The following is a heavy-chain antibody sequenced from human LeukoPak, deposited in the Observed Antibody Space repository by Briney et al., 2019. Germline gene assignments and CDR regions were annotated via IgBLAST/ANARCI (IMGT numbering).Heavy chain of an antibody. CDR3: ASENDAFDI. CDR1: GYSISGGYY. V-gene: IGHV4-38-2*02. J-gene: IGHJ3*02. Sequence: SETLSLTCTVSGYSISGGYYWGWIRQPPGKGLEWIGSIYHSGSTYYNPSLKSRVTISVDTSKNQFSLKLSSVTAADTAVYYCASENDAFDIWGQGTMVTVSS. CDR2: IYHSGST.